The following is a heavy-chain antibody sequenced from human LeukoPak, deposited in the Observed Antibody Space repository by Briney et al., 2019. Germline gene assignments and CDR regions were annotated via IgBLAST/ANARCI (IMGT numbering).Heavy chain of an antibody. V-gene: IGHV3-20*04. D-gene: IGHD6-13*01. CDR2: INWNGGST. J-gene: IGHJ5*02. CDR1: GFTFDDYG. Sequence: GGSLRLSCAASGFTFDDYGMSWVRQAPGKGLEWVSGINWNGGSTGYADSVKGRFTISRDNAKNSLYLQMNSLRAEDTALYYCARDQYSSSWLAWVFDPWGQGTLVTVSS. CDR3: ARDQYSSSWLAWVFDP.